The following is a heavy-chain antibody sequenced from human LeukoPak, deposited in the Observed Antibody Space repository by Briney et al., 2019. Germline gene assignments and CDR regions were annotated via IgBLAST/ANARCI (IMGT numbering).Heavy chain of an antibody. Sequence: VGSLRLSCAASGFTFSSYGMHWVRQAPGKGLEWLTVIWYDGSNIYYADPVKGRFAISRDNSKNTLYLQINSLRAEDTAVYYCARARNDYDTSSFSALDYWGQGTLVTVSS. CDR2: IWYDGSNI. CDR3: ARARNDYDTSSFSALDY. V-gene: IGHV3-33*01. J-gene: IGHJ4*02. D-gene: IGHD3-22*01. CDR1: GFTFSSYG.